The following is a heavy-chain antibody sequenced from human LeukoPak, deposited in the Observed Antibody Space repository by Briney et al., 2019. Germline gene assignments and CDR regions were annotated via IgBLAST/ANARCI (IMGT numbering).Heavy chain of an antibody. CDR3: AKDNSAAGTPFDY. D-gene: IGHD6-13*01. CDR2: ISGSGGST. J-gene: IGHJ4*02. V-gene: IGHV3-23*01. Sequence: PSETLSLTCAVYGGSFSGYYWSWVRQAPGKGLEWVSAISGSGGSTYYADSVKGRFTISRDNSKNTLYLQMNSLRAEDTAVYYCAKDNSAAGTPFDYWGQGTLVTVSS. CDR1: GGSFSGYY.